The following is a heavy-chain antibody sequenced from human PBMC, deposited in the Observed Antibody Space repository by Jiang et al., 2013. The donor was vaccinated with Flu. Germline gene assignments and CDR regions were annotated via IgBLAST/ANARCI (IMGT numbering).Heavy chain of an antibody. CDR1: GYSFTSYW. CDR3: ARLTDTAMVNSVNYYDSSGSSPDFDY. V-gene: IGHV5-51*01. Sequence: VQLVESGAEVKKPGESLKISCKGSGYSFTSYWIGWVRQMPGKGLEWMGIIYPGDSDTRYSPSFQGQVTISADKSISTAYLQWSSLKASDTAMYYCARLTDTAMVNSVNYYDSSGSSPDFDYWGQGTLVTVSS. CDR2: IYPGDSDT. J-gene: IGHJ4*02. D-gene: IGHD3-22*01.